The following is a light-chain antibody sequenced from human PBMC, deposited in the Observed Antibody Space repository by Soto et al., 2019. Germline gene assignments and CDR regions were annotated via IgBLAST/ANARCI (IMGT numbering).Light chain of an antibody. CDR2: GAS. V-gene: IGKV3-15*01. J-gene: IGKJ2*01. CDR1: QSVASN. Sequence: EIVMTQSPDSLSVSPGDGATLSCRASQSVASNVAWYQQKPGQGPRLLIHGASTRAVGVPARFSGSGSGTDFTLTINSLQSEDFVVYYCQQYHNWPPQYTFGQGTKLQIK. CDR3: QQYHNWPPQYT.